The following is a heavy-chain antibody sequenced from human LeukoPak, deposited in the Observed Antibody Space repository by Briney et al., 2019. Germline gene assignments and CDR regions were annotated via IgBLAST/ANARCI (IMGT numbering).Heavy chain of an antibody. V-gene: IGHV3-74*01. Sequence: WGSLRLSCAASGFTFVSYWMYLVLQAPGNGLAWISHINSYATNTNYADSLKGRFTISRDNPNNTLYLQMNSLRAQDTAVYSRARVYYYGMDVWGQGTTVTVSS. CDR2: INSYATNT. CDR3: ARVYYYGMDV. CDR1: GFTFVSYW. J-gene: IGHJ6*02.